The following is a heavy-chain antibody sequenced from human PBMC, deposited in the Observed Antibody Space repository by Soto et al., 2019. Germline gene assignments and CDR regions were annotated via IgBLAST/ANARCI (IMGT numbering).Heavy chain of an antibody. V-gene: IGHV3-21*01. J-gene: IGHJ4*02. CDR3: ARGSGWHFDY. CDR1: GFTFSSYS. Sequence: EVQLVESGGGLVKPGGSLRLSCAASGFTFSSYSMNWVRQAPGKGLEWVSSNSSSSSYIYYADSVKGRFTISRDNAKNSLYLQMNSLRADDTAVYYCARGSGWHFDYWGQGTLVTVSS. D-gene: IGHD6-19*01. CDR2: NSSSSSYI.